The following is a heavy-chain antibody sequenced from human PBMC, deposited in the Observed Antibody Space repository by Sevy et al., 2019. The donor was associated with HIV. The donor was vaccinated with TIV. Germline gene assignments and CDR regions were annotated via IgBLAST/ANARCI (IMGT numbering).Heavy chain of an antibody. J-gene: IGHJ6*02. D-gene: IGHD3-3*02. CDR1: GDSISGYY. Sequence: SETLSLTCTVSGDSISGYYWSWIRQPPGKGVEWIGYIYYSGRTDYSPSLKSRVTISEDTSKNQFSLKLSSVTAADTAMYYCARTFQEYYYGVDVWGQGTTVTVSS. CDR3: ARTFQEYYYGVDV. V-gene: IGHV4-59*01. CDR2: IYYSGRT.